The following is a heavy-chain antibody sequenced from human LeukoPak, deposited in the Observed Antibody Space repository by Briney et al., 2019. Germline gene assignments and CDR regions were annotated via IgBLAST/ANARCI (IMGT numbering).Heavy chain of an antibody. Sequence: GASVKVSCKASGYTFNDYYMHWVHQAARRGREGMGWINPNSGGTNYQQKLQGGVTMTRGTSISTAYMELSRLRSDDTAVYYGAREAIVATEAHYYYGMDVWGKGTTVTVSS. CDR1: GYTFNDYY. CDR2: INPNSGGT. V-gene: IGHV1-2*02. CDR3: AREAIVATEAHYYYGMDV. D-gene: IGHD5-12*01. J-gene: IGHJ6*04.